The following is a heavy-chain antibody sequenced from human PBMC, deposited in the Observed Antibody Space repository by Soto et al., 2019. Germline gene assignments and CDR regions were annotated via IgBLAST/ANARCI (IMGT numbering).Heavy chain of an antibody. V-gene: IGHV1-69*13. Sequence: SVKVSCKASGGTFSSYAISWVRQAPGQGLEWMGGIIPIFGTANYAQKFQGRVTITADESTSTAYMELSSLRSEDTAVYYCARAGSGWYGRNAFDIWGQGTMVTVSS. J-gene: IGHJ3*02. D-gene: IGHD6-19*01. CDR2: IIPIFGTA. CDR1: GGTFSSYA. CDR3: ARAGSGWYGRNAFDI.